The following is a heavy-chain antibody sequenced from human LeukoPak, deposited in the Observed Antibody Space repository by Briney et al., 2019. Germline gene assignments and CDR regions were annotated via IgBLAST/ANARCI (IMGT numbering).Heavy chain of an antibody. CDR2: IYYSGST. CDR3: ARDLREPHNWFDP. Sequence: SQTLSLTCTVSGGSISNGGYYWTWIRQLPGRGLEWIGYIYYSGSTYYNPSLKSRVTISVDRSKNQFSLKLSSVTAADTAVYYCARDLREPHNWFDPWGQGTLVTVSS. D-gene: IGHD1-14*01. CDR1: GGSISNGGYY. J-gene: IGHJ5*02. V-gene: IGHV4-31*03.